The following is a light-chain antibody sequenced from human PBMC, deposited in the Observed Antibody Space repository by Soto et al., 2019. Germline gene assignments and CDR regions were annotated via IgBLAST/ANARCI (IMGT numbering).Light chain of an antibody. CDR1: QSVLYSSNNKNY. CDR3: QQYYRPWT. V-gene: IGKV4-1*01. J-gene: IGKJ1*01. CDR2: WAS. Sequence: DSVMTQSPDSLAVSLGERATINYKSSQSVLYSSNNKNYLAWYQQKPGQPPKLLIYWASTRESGVPDRFSGSGSGTDFTLTISSLQAEDVAVYYCQQYYRPWTFGQGTKVEIK.